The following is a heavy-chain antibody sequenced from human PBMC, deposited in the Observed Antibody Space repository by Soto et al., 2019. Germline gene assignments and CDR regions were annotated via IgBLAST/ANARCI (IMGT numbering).Heavy chain of an antibody. CDR1: GGVIHCPA. D-gene: IGHD3-10*01. Sequence: SVKVCWKACGGVIHCPAIYWARQAPGQRLEWMGGIVPMNGSPIYAQGFQGRVTITADGSATTAYMDLSGLKSEETAVYYCTLAPNWSYKLTRYWGRGTLVTVSS. CDR3: TLAPNWSYKLTRY. CDR2: IVPMNGSP. V-gene: IGHV1-69*01. J-gene: IGHJ4*02.